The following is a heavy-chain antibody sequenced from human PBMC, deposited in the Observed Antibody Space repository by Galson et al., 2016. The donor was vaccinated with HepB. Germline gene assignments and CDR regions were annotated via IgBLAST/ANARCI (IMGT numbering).Heavy chain of an antibody. CDR3: ARDHSLAETGPHFDC. V-gene: IGHV3-74*01. CDR2: INTVGTTT. CDR1: GFTFSSHW. Sequence: SLTLSCAASGFTFSSHWMHWVRHAPGKGLVWVSRINTVGTTTTYADSVKSRFTISRDNAKNTLYLQMDDLRAEDTAVYYCARDHSLAETGPHFDCWGQGALVTVSS. D-gene: IGHD7-27*01. J-gene: IGHJ4*02.